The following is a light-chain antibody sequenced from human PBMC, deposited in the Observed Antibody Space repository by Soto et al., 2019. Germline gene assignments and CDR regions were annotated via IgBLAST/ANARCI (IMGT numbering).Light chain of an antibody. CDR2: DAS. CDR3: QQYNSYSPT. CDR1: QSISSW. J-gene: IGKJ5*01. V-gene: IGKV1-5*01. Sequence: DIQMTQSPSTLSSSVGDRVTLTCRASQSISSWLAWYQQKPGKAPKLLIYDASSLEGGVPSRFSGSGSGTDFTLTISSLQPDDFATYYCQQYNSYSPTFGQGTRLEIK.